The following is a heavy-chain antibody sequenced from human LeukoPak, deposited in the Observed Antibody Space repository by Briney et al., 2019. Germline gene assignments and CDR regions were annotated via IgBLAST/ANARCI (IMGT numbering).Heavy chain of an antibody. CDR1: GYTFTTYG. D-gene: IGHD3-3*01. CDR3: ARTNCALWSGYYDHWFDP. V-gene: IGHV1-18*01. CDR2: ISVYNGDI. Sequence: ASVNVSFTASGYTFTTYGITSVRQAPGQAREWMGWISVYNGDIDYAQKLQGRVTMTTDKSTSAAYMELRSLRSDDTAVYYCARTNCALWSGYYDHWFDPWGQGTLVTVSS. J-gene: IGHJ5*02.